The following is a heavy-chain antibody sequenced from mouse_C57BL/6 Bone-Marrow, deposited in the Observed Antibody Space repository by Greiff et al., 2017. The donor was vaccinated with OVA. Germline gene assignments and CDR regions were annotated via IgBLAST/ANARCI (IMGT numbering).Heavy chain of an antibody. CDR2: ISYDGSN. Sequence: ESGPGLVKPSQSLSLTCSVTGYSITSGYYWNWIRQFPGNKLEWMGYISYDGSNNYNPSLKNRISITRDTSKNQFFLKLNSVTTEDTATYYCARDPYYYGSSLGYFDVWGTGTTVTVSS. CDR3: ARDPYYYGSSLGYFDV. J-gene: IGHJ1*03. D-gene: IGHD1-1*01. CDR1: GYSITSGYY. V-gene: IGHV3-6*01.